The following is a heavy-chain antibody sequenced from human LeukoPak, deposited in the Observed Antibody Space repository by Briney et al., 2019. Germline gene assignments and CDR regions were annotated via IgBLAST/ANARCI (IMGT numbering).Heavy chain of an antibody. CDR2: INSDGSST. CDR3: ARAGEGLQSYGFDM. Sequence: GGYLRLSCAASGFTFSSHWMHWVRQGPGKGLVWVSRINSDGSSTGYEDSVKGRFTISRDNAKNTLDLQMNNLRAEVTAVYYCARAGEGLQSYGFDMWGQGTKVSVST. D-gene: IGHD4-11*01. CDR1: GFTFSSHW. J-gene: IGHJ3*02. V-gene: IGHV3-74*01.